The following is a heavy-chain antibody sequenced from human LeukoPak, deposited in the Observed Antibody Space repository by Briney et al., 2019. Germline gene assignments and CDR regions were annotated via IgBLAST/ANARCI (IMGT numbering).Heavy chain of an antibody. CDR1: GFTFSSYS. V-gene: IGHV3-20*04. CDR2: INWNGGST. J-gene: IGHJ6*03. D-gene: IGHD2-15*01. CDR3: ARDVGIVAGSYYYYYMDV. Sequence: GGSLRLSCAASGFTFSSYSMSWVRQAPGKGLEWVSGINWNGGSTGYADSVKGRFTISRDNAKNSLYLQMNSLRAEDTALYYCARDVGIVAGSYYYYYMDVWGKGTTVTVSS.